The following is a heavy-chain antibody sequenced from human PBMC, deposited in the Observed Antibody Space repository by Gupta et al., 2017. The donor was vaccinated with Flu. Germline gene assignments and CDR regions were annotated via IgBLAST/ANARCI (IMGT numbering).Heavy chain of an antibody. CDR1: GSTFSGAA. J-gene: IGHJ5*02. V-gene: IGHV3-73*02. Sequence: EVQLVESGGGLVQPGGSLKLSCEAYGSTFSGAAMHWVRQTPDRGLEWVGRIRSKANAYATTYDASVEGRFSISRDDSKNTLYLQMNSLKTEDTDVYYCTRHGVDLLRYFEAWGQGTLVTVSS. CDR3: TRHGVDLLRYFEA. CDR2: IRSKANAYAT. D-gene: IGHD3-9*01.